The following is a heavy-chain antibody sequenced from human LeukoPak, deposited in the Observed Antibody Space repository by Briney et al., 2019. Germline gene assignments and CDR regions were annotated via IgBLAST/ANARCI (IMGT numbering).Heavy chain of an antibody. CDR1: GFTFSSYS. CDR3: AKDRSGWYYFDY. CDR2: LSTSGGST. J-gene: IGHJ4*02. Sequence: GGSLRLSCAASGFTFSSYSMNWVRQAPGKGLEWVSGLSTSGGSTYYADSVKGRFTISRDNSKNTLYLQMNSLRAEDTAVYYCAKDRSGWYYFDYWGQGTLVTVSS. V-gene: IGHV3-23*01. D-gene: IGHD6-19*01.